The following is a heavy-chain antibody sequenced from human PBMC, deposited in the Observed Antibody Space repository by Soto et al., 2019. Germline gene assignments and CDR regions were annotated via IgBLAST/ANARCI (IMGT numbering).Heavy chain of an antibody. D-gene: IGHD2-15*01. V-gene: IGHV4-61*01. J-gene: IGHJ4*02. CDR2: FYYSGSTNYYSGST. CDR3: ARGDCSGGSCFDY. CDR1: GGSVSSGSYY. Sequence: QVQLQESGPGLVKPSETLSLTCTVAGGSVSSGSYYWSWIRQPPGKGLEWIGYFYYSGSTNYYSGSTNYNPSLKSRVTISLDTSKNQFSLRLTSVTAADTAVYYCARGDCSGGSCFDYWGQGTLVTVSS.